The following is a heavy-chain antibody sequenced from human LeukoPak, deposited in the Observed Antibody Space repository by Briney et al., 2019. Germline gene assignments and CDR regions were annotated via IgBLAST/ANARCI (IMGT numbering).Heavy chain of an antibody. CDR1: GFTFSSYA. CDR2: IYSGGAT. D-gene: IGHD3-9*01. V-gene: IGHV3-66*04. CDR3: ARLHYDVLTGPFDY. J-gene: IGHJ4*02. Sequence: GGSLRLSCAASGFTFSSYAMSWVRQAAGKGLEWVAIIYSGGATYYADSVKGRFTISRENSKNTLWLQMNSLRAEDTAVYYCARLHYDVLTGPFDYWGQGTLVTVSS.